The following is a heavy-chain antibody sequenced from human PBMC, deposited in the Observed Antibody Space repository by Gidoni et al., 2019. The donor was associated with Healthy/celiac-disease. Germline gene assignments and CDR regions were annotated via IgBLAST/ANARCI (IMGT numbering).Heavy chain of an antibody. Sequence: QVQLQESGPGLVKPSQTLSLTCTVSGGSISSGGYYWSWIRQHPGKGLEWIGYIYYRGSTYYHPSLKSRVTISVDTSKNQFSLKLSSVTAADTAVYYCARASVPAISFDYWGQGTLVTVSS. CDR3: ARASVPAISFDY. D-gene: IGHD2-2*01. CDR1: GGSISSGGYY. CDR2: IYYRGST. V-gene: IGHV4-31*03. J-gene: IGHJ4*02.